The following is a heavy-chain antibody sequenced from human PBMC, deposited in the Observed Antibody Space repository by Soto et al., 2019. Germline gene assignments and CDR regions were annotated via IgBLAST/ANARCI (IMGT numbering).Heavy chain of an antibody. CDR3: ASLGGYDSSGYYHIFDY. D-gene: IGHD3-22*01. CDR2: IYYSGST. V-gene: IGHV4-39*01. J-gene: IGHJ4*02. CDR1: GGSISSSSYY. Sequence: SETLSLTCTVSGGSISSSSYYWGWIRQPPGKGLEWIGSIYYSGSTYYNPSLKSRVTISVDTSKNQFSLKLSSVTAADTAVYYCASLGGYDSSGYYHIFDYWGQGTLVTVSS.